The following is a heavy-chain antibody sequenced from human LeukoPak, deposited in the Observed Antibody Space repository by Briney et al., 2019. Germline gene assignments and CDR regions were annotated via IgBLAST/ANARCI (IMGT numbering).Heavy chain of an antibody. CDR1: GFTFDDYS. Sequence: GGSLRLSCAASGFTFDDYSMSWVRQAPGKGLEWVSGINWNGGSTGYADSVKGRFTISRDNAKNSLYLQMNSLRAEDTALYYCARVSVDSSGWSSLPGYYYYMDVWGKGTTVTVSS. CDR3: ARVSVDSSGWSSLPGYYYYMDV. CDR2: INWNGGST. V-gene: IGHV3-20*04. D-gene: IGHD6-19*01. J-gene: IGHJ6*03.